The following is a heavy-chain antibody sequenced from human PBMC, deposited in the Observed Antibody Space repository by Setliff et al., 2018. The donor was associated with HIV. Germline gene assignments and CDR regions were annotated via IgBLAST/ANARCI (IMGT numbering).Heavy chain of an antibody. CDR2: IYSDGNT. D-gene: IGHD3-10*01. CDR3: ARLRPYNSALDY. J-gene: IGHJ4*02. Sequence: GGSLRLSCAASGFTVSSYYMSWVRQAPGKGLEWVSTIYSDGNTYHADSVRGRFTLSRDNSENALFLQMNSLRPEDTAVYYCARLRPYNSALDYWGQGTLVTVSS. V-gene: IGHV3-66*02. CDR1: GFTVSSYY.